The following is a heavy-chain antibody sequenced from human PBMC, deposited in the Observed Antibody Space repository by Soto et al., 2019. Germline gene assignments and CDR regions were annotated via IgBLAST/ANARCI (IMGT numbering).Heavy chain of an antibody. J-gene: IGHJ5*02. CDR3: VRDGSKRLRDWFRP. CDR2: VYATGTT. CDR1: GGSISKFY. Sequence: PSETLSLTCNVSGGSISKFYWAWIRKTAGNGLEWMGRVYATGTTDYNPSLRSCVAMSVDISKKTFSLRLRSVTGADSGVYYCVRDGSKRLRDWFRPWGQGILVTVSS. V-gene: IGHV4-4*07.